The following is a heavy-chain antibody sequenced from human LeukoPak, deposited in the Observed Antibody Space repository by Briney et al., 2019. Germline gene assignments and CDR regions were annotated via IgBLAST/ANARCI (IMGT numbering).Heavy chain of an antibody. V-gene: IGHV3-30-3*01. CDR3: ARDGGGGLTAFDY. J-gene: IGHJ4*02. D-gene: IGHD2-15*01. CDR1: GFTFSSYA. Sequence: GGSLRLSCAASGFTFSSYAMHWVRQAPGKGLEWVAVISYDGSNKYYADSVKGRFTISRDNSKNTLYLQVNSLRAEDTAVYYCARDGGGGLTAFDYWSQGTLVTVSS. CDR2: ISYDGSNK.